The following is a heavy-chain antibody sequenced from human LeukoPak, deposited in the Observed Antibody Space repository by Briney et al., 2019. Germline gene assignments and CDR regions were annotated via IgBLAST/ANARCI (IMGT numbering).Heavy chain of an antibody. CDR1: GFTFSSYS. J-gene: IGHJ4*02. D-gene: IGHD6-13*01. CDR3: ASPRGSSSWYGPFDY. V-gene: IGHV3-21*01. CDR2: ISSSSSYI. Sequence: GGSLRLSCAASGFTFSSYSMNWVCQAPGKGLEWVSSISSSSSYIYYADSVKGRFTISRDNAKNSLYLQMNSLRAEDTAVYYCASPRGSSSWYGPFDYWGQGTLVTVSS.